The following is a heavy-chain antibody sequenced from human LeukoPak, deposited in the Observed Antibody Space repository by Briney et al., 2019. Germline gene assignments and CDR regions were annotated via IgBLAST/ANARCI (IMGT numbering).Heavy chain of an antibody. CDR2: ISSSGSDI. CDR3: ARDYGGSSPFDY. D-gene: IGHD4-23*01. CDR1: EFTFSNCE. Sequence: GGSLRLSCAASEFTFSNCEMHWVRQAPGKGLEWVSYISSSGSDIYYADSVKGRFTISRDNAKNSLYLHMNSLRAEDTAVYYCARDYGGSSPFDYWGQGTLVTVSS. J-gene: IGHJ4*02. V-gene: IGHV3-48*03.